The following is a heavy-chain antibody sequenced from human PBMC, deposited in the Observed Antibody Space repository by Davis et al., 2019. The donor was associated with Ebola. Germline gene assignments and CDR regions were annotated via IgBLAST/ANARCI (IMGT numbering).Heavy chain of an antibody. CDR3: ARGDGYNFFLA. D-gene: IGHD5-24*01. CDR2: ISYDGSNK. Sequence: PGGSLRLSCAASGFTFSSYGMHWVRQAPGKGLEWVAVISYDGSNKYYADSVKGRFTISRDNSKNTLYLQMNSLRAEDTAVYYCARGDGYNFFLAWGQGTLVTVSS. J-gene: IGHJ5*02. CDR1: GFTFSSYG. V-gene: IGHV3-30*03.